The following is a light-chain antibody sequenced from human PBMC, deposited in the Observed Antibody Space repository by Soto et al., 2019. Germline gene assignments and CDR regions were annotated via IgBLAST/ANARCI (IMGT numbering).Light chain of an antibody. CDR3: QQYISYSWT. Sequence: VTITFRASQGIRNDLGWYQQKPGKAPKLLIYDASSLESGVPSRFSGSGSGTEFTLTINNLHPDDFATYYCQQYISYSWTFGQGTKVDIK. CDR2: DAS. V-gene: IGKV1-13*02. J-gene: IGKJ1*01. CDR1: QGIRND.